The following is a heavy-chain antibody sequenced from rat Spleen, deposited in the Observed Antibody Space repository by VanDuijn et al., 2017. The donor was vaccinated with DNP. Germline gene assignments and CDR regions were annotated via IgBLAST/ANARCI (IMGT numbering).Heavy chain of an antibody. CDR3: ARHYYSGYYWYFDF. D-gene: IGHD1-1*01. J-gene: IGHJ1*01. V-gene: IGHV5-22*01. Sequence: EVQLVESGGGLVQPGRSLKLSCVASGFTFNDFYMAWVRQTPQKGLEWVASIRYAGDNKEYGDSGKGRFTISRDNGKNSLYLHMDSLKSEDTATYYCARHYYSGYYWYFDFWGPGTMVTVSS. CDR2: IRYAGDNK. CDR1: GFTFNDFY.